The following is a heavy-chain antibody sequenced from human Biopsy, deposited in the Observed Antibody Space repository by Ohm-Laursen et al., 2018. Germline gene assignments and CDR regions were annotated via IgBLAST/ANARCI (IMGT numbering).Heavy chain of an antibody. V-gene: IGHV3-33*01. Sequence: LSLTCAASGFTFTKHAMNWVRQAPGKGLEWVAVIWYDGSIEYYVDSVKGRFTISRDNYKNILYLQMNSLRVEDTAVYYCARDRLLYQYDSSGSDIWGQGTVVTVSS. CDR3: ARDRLLYQYDSSGSDI. CDR2: IWYDGSIE. J-gene: IGHJ3*02. D-gene: IGHD3-22*01. CDR1: GFTFTKHA.